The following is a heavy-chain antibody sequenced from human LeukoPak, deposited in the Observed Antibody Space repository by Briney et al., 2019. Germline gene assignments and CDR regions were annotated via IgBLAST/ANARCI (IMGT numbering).Heavy chain of an antibody. Sequence: SETLSLTCTVSGGSISSYYWGWIRQPPGKGLEWIGSIYYSGSTYYNPSLKSRVTISVDTSKNQFSLKLSSVTAADTAVYYCARGWRYYDSSGFRFDYWGQGTLVTVSS. D-gene: IGHD3-22*01. CDR1: GGSISSYY. V-gene: IGHV4-39*07. CDR3: ARGWRYYDSSGFRFDY. J-gene: IGHJ4*02. CDR2: IYYSGST.